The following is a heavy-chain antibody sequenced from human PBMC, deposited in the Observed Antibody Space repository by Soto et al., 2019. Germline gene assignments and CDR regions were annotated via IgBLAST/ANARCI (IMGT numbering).Heavy chain of an antibody. V-gene: IGHV1-18*01. CDR1: GYTFTNFG. D-gene: IGHD3-16*01. CDR2: ISAYNDNT. CDR3: ARGGTPIDY. Sequence: QVQLVQSGAEVKKPGASVKVSCKASGYTFTNFGISWVRQAPGQGLEWMGWISAYNDNTNYAQNFQGRVTMTTDTSTSTAYMQLSSPTSDAAAFYSGARGGTPIDYWGQGTLVTVSS. J-gene: IGHJ4*02.